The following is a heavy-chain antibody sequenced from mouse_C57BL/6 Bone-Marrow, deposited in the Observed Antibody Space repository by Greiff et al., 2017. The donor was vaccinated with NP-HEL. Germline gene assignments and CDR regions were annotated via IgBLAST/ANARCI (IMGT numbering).Heavy chain of an antibody. J-gene: IGHJ2*01. Sequence: VQLQQSGAELVRPGASVKLSCTASGFNIKDYYMHWVKQRPEQGLEWIGWIDPENGDTEYASKFQGKATITADTSSNTAYLQLSSLTSEDTAVYYCATVVLGYPWGRGTTLTVSS. CDR1: GFNIKDYY. D-gene: IGHD1-1*02. CDR2: IDPENGDT. V-gene: IGHV14-4*01. CDR3: ATVVLGYP.